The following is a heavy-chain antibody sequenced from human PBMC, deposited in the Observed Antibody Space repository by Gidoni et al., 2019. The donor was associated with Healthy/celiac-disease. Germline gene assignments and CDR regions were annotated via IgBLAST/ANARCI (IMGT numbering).Heavy chain of an antibody. CDR2: ISSSSSYI. V-gene: IGHV3-21*01. D-gene: IGHD1-1*01. Sequence: EVQLVESGGGLVKPGGSLRLSCAASGFPFSSYSMNWVRQAQGKGLEWVSSISSSSSYIYYADSVKGRFTISRDNAKNSLYLQMNSLRAEDTAVYYCARVGDVEMATTKGAFDYWGQGTLVTVSS. CDR1: GFPFSSYS. J-gene: IGHJ4*02. CDR3: ARVGDVEMATTKGAFDY.